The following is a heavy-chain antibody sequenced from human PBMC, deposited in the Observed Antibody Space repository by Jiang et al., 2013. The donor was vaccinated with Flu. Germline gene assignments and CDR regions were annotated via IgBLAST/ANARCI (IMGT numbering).Heavy chain of an antibody. Sequence: GSGLVKPSGTLSLTCIVSGASISSSHWIWIRQSPRKGLEYIGYVSYTGNTNYNPSLESRAIISRDTSKNQFSLKLISVMAADTAVYYCARLRVRMSRDGSLTPYESLDVWGQGTMVTVSS. D-gene: IGHD5-24*01. V-gene: IGHV4-59*12. J-gene: IGHJ3*01. CDR3: ARLRVRMSRDGSLTPYESLDV. CDR2: VSYTGNT. CDR1: GASISSSH.